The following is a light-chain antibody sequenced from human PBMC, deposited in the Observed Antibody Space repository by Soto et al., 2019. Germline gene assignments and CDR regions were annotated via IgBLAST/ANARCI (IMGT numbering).Light chain of an antibody. J-gene: IGLJ1*01. V-gene: IGLV2-8*01. Sequence: SVLTQPPSPAGAPGQSVTISRTGTSSDVGGYNYVSWYQQHPGKAPKLMIYEVSKRPSGVPDRFSGSKSGNTASLTVSGLQAEDEADYYCSSYAGSNNYVFGTGTKVTVL. CDR1: SSDVGGYNY. CDR2: EVS. CDR3: SSYAGSNNYV.